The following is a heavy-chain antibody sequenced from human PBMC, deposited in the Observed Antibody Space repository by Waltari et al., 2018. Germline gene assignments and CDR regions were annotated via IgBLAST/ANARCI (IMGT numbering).Heavy chain of an antibody. CDR2: ISHEGRNQ. V-gene: IGHV3-30*18. Sequence: QVSLVESGGGVVQPGRSRRLSCGPSGSTFSVLCRPWDRQTPDKGLEWVGFISHEGRNQYYVDSVTGRFTSSRDNSKRTLSLEMTGLKTEDSAVYYCAKAREPRQYSAHYGLDFWGQGTTVIVSS. D-gene: IGHD1-1*01. CDR1: GSTFSVL. CDR3: AKAREPRQYSAHYGLDF. J-gene: IGHJ6*02.